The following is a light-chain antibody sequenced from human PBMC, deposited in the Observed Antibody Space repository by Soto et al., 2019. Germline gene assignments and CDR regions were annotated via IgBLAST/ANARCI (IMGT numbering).Light chain of an antibody. Sequence: QSVLTQPPSVSEAPRQRVTISCSGSSSNIGNNAVSWYQQIPGTAPKLLIYYDDRLPSGVSDRFSGSKSGTSASLAISGLQSEDDADYYCAAWDDSLNFYVFGTRTKVTVL. CDR2: YDD. CDR3: AAWDDSLNFYV. J-gene: IGLJ1*01. V-gene: IGLV1-36*01. CDR1: SSNIGNNA.